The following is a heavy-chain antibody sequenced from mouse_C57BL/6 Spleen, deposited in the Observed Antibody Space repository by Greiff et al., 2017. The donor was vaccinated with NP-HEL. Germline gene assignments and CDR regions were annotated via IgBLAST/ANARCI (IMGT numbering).Heavy chain of an antibody. D-gene: IGHD4-1*01. Sequence: VQLQQPGAELVMPGASVKLSCKASGYTFTSYWMHWVKQRPGQGLEWIGEIDPSDSYTNYNQKFKGKSTLTVDKSSSTAYMQLSSLTSEDSAVYYCARRELGPPAWFAYWGQGTLVTVSA. V-gene: IGHV1-69*01. CDR2: IDPSDSYT. CDR3: ARRELGPPAWFAY. CDR1: GYTFTSYW. J-gene: IGHJ3*01.